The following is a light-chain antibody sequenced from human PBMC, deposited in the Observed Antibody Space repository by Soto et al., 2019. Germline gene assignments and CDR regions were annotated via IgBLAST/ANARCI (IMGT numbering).Light chain of an antibody. CDR2: GDN. CDR3: QSSDSSLREV. Sequence: QSVLTQPPSVSGAPGRRVTISCTGSSSNIGAGYAVQWYQQLPGTAPKLLIYGDNNRPSGVPDRFSGSRSGTSASLAITGLQAEDEADYYCQSSDSSLREVFGAGTKVTVL. CDR1: SSNIGAGYA. J-gene: IGLJ1*01. V-gene: IGLV1-40*01.